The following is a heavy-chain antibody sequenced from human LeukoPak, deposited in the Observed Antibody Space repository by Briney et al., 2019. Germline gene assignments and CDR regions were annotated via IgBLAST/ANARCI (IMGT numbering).Heavy chain of an antibody. CDR1: GFTFSSYG. V-gene: IGHV3-30*03. Sequence: GRSLRLSCAASGFTFSSYGMHWVRQAPGKGLEWVAVISYDGSNKYYADSVKGRFTISRDNSKNTLYLQMNSLRAEDTAVYYCARVMSQVVPAAFDYWGQGTLVTVSS. D-gene: IGHD2-2*01. CDR2: ISYDGSNK. J-gene: IGHJ4*02. CDR3: ARVMSQVVPAAFDY.